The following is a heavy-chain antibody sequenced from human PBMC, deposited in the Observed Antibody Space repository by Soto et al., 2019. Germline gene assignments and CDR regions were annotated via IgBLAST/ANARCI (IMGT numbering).Heavy chain of an antibody. CDR3: ARVKGSVYSGSGSPNWFDP. J-gene: IGHJ5*02. D-gene: IGHD3-10*01. Sequence: QVQLQQWGAGLLKPSETLSLTCAVYGGSFSGYYWSWIRQPPGKGLEWIGEINHSGSTNYNPSLXGRVTLSVATXXNXFXXRLSSVTAADTAVYDCARVKGSVYSGSGSPNWFDPWGQGTLVTVSS. CDR2: INHSGST. CDR1: GGSFSGYY. V-gene: IGHV4-34*01.